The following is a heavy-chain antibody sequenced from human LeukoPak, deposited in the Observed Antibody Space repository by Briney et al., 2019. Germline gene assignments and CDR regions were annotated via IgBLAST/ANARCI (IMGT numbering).Heavy chain of an antibody. Sequence: PSETLSLTCTVSGGSISSYYWSWIRQPPGKGLEWIGYIYYSGSTNYNPSLKSRVTISVDKSKNQFSLKLSSVTAADTAVYYCARNTYYYDSSGYYYVSGWFDPWGQGTLVTVSS. CDR1: GGSISSYY. CDR3: ARNTYYYDSSGYYYVSGWFDP. D-gene: IGHD3-22*01. CDR2: IYYSGST. J-gene: IGHJ5*02. V-gene: IGHV4-59*12.